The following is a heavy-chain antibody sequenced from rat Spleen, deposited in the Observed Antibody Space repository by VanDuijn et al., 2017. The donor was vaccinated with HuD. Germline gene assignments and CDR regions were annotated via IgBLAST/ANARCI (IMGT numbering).Heavy chain of an antibody. CDR3: ARQRGGYSSAHFDY. CDR1: GFTFSNYD. CDR2: ISPSGGST. Sequence: EVQVVESGGGIVQPGRSMKLSCAASGFTFSNYDMAWVRQAPTKGLEWVASISPSGGSTYYRDSVKGRFTVSRDNAKSTLYLQMDSLRSEDTATYYCARQRGGYSSAHFDYWGQGVMVPVSS. J-gene: IGHJ2*01. D-gene: IGHD1-11*01. V-gene: IGHV5-25*01.